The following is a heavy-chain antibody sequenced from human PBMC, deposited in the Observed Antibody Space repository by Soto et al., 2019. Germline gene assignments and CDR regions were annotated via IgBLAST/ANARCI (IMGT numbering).Heavy chain of an antibody. CDR3: ARSRGLAGRPLDL. CDR1: GFTFDDFA. V-gene: IGHV3-9*01. Sequence: EVQLVESGGGLVQPGRSLRLSCAASGFTFDDFAMHWVRQAPGKGLEWVSGITWNSGDIRYTGSVKDRFSISRDNAEKSLYLHMNSLSPEDTALYYCARSRGLAGRPLDLWGQGTFVTVSS. D-gene: IGHD6-6*01. CDR2: ITWNSGDI. J-gene: IGHJ5*02.